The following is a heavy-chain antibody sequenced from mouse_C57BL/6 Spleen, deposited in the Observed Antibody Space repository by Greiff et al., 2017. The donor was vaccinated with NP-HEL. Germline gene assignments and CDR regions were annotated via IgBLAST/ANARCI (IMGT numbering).Heavy chain of an antibody. Sequence: VQLQQPGAELVMPGASVKLSCKASGYTFTSYWMHWVKQRPGQGLEWIGEIDPSDSYTNYNQKFKGKSTLTVDKSSSTAYMQLSSLTSEDSAVYYCARGGYDERDYYAMDYWGQGTSVTVSS. CDR2: IDPSDSYT. CDR1: GYTFTSYW. D-gene: IGHD2-2*01. CDR3: ARGGYDERDYYAMDY. V-gene: IGHV1-69*01. J-gene: IGHJ4*01.